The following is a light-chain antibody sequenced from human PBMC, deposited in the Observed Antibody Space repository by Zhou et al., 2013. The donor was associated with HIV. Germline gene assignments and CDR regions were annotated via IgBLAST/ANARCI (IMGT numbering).Light chain of an antibody. CDR1: QTLSSDY. CDR2: GAS. Sequence: IVLTQSPGTLSLSPGDRATLSCRASQTLSSDYLAWYQQKPGQAPRLLIYGASSRAAGIPDRFSGSGSGTDFTLTITSLEPEDFAVYYCQQYYRPPTTFGGGTEGGDQT. J-gene: IGKJ4*01. V-gene: IGKV3-20*01. CDR3: QQYYRPPTT.